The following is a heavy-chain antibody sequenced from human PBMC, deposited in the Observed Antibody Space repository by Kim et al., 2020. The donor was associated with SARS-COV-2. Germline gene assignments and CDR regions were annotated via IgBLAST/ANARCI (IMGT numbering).Heavy chain of an antibody. CDR2: MSHDRGYT. D-gene: IGHD3-10*01. V-gene: IGHV1-18*01. CDR3: AGDTHYDSGRYRRTVDFEY. CDR1: GYMFDSYG. Sequence: ASVKVSCKPFGYMFDSYGFSWVRQAPGQGLEWMGWMSHDRGYTEYAQKFQGRVTMTTDTSTNTAYMELRSLTSDDTAVYYCAGDTHYDSGRYRRTVDFEYWGQGTLITVSS. J-gene: IGHJ4*02.